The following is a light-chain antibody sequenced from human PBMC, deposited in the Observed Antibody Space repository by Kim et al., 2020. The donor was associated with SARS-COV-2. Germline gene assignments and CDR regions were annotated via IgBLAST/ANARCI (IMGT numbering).Light chain of an antibody. J-gene: IGKJ5*01. Sequence: SSVGDSVTITCRASQDIRNDLAWYQQNPGRVPKLLIYGASSLQSGVPSRFIGSGSGTEFTLTISSLQPEDFATYFCQQLNTYPLTFGRGTQVEIK. CDR3: QQLNTYPLT. CDR1: QDIRND. CDR2: GAS. V-gene: IGKV1-9*01.